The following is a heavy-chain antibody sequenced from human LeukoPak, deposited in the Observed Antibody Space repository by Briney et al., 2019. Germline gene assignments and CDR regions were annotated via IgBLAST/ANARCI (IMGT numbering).Heavy chain of an antibody. CDR3: ARWGMYYDFWSGNDAFDI. V-gene: IGHV4-39*01. Sequence: SETLSLTCTVSGGSISSSSYYWGWIRQPPGKGLEWIGSIYYSGSTYYNPSLRSRVTISVDTSKNQFSLKLSSVTAADTAVYYCARWGMYYDFWSGNDAFDIWGQGTMVTVSS. CDR2: IYYSGST. CDR1: GGSISSSSYY. D-gene: IGHD3-3*01. J-gene: IGHJ3*02.